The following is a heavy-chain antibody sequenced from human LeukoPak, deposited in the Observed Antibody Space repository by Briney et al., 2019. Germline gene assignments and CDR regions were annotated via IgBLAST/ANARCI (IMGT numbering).Heavy chain of an antibody. CDR2: INPNSGGT. Sequence: ASVKVSCNDSGYSFTGYYRLWVRHDTRQRGVWLGWINPNSGGTNYAQKFQGRVTMTRDTSISTAYMELSRLRSDDTAVYYCADLFGGDYWGQGTLVTVSS. V-gene: IGHV1-2*02. CDR3: ADLFGGDY. J-gene: IGHJ4*02. D-gene: IGHD3-10*01. CDR1: GYSFTGYY.